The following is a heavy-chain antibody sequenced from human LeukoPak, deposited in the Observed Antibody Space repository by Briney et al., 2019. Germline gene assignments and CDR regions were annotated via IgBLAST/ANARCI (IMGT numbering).Heavy chain of an antibody. J-gene: IGHJ6*03. CDR3: ARDRESGYDDYYYYYMDV. CDR1: GYTFTGYY. Sequence: ASVKVSCKASGYTFTGYYMHWVRQAPGQGLEWMGWINPNSGGTNYAQKFQGRATMTRDTSISTAYMELSRLRSDDTAVYYCARDRESGYDDYYYYYMDVWGKGTTVTVSS. CDR2: INPNSGGT. D-gene: IGHD5-12*01. V-gene: IGHV1-2*02.